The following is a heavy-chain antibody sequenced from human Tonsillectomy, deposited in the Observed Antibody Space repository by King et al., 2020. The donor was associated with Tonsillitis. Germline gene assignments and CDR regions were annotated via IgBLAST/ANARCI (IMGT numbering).Heavy chain of an antibody. CDR2: INPNSGGT. Sequence: VQLVESGAEVKKPGASVKFSCKASGYTFTGYYMHVVRQAPGQGLEWMGWINPNSGGTNYAQKFQGRVTMTRDTSISTAYMELSRLRSDDTAVYYCAREPYSSSWDDAFDIWGQGTMVTVSS. V-gene: IGHV1-2*02. CDR3: AREPYSSSWDDAFDI. J-gene: IGHJ3*02. D-gene: IGHD6-13*01. CDR1: GYTFTGYY.